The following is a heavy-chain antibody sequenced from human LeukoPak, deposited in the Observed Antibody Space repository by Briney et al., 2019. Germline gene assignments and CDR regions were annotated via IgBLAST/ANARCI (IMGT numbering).Heavy chain of an antibody. J-gene: IGHJ6*04. V-gene: IGHV3-23*01. D-gene: IGHD3-10*02. CDR2: ISPRGDIT. CDR1: GFSFRSHG. Sequence: GGTLRLSCAASGFSFRSHGMNWVRQAPGKGLEWVSGISPRGDITYYKDSVRGRFTISRDNAKNSLYLQMNSLRAEDTAVYYCAELGITMIGGVWGKGTTVTISS. CDR3: AELGITMIGGV.